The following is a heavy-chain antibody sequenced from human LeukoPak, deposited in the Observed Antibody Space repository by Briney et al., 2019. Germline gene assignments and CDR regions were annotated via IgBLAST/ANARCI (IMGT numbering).Heavy chain of an antibody. J-gene: IGHJ5*02. CDR1: GGSFSDYY. CDR3: ARGRGGSTTSWNWFDP. D-gene: IGHD3-16*01. V-gene: IGHV4-34*01. CDR2: INHSGST. Sequence: SETLSLTCAVYGGSFSDYYWSWIRQPPGKGLEWIGEINHSGSTNYNPSLKSRVTISVDTSKNQFSLKLSSVTAADTAVHYCARGRGGSTTSWNWFDPWGQGTLVTVSS.